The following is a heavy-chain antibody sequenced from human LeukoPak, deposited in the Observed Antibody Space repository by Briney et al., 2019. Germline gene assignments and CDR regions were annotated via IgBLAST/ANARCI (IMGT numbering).Heavy chain of an antibody. Sequence: GGSLRLSCAASEFTFSSYAMNWARQAPGKGLEWVSTISGTTGRTHYADSVRGRFTISRDNSENTLYLQMNSLRAEDTAVYYCDGADYWGQGTLVTVSS. CDR1: EFTFSSYA. CDR2: ISGTTGRT. V-gene: IGHV3-23*01. CDR3: DGADY. J-gene: IGHJ4*02. D-gene: IGHD5-24*01.